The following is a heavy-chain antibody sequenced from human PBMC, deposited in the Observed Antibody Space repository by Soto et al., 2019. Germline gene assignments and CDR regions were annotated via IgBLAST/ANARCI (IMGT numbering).Heavy chain of an antibody. D-gene: IGHD6-6*01. CDR1: GVSLTSNYVC. Sequence: GSGPTLVNPTQTLTLTFTFSGVSLTSNYVCVGWIRHPPGKALEWLALIYWDDDKRYSPSLKSRLTITKDTSKNQVVLRMTNMDPVDTATYYCAHSRYSRSSFDYWGQGTLVTVSS. V-gene: IGHV2-5*02. J-gene: IGHJ4*02. CDR2: IYWDDDK. CDR3: AHSRYSRSSFDY.